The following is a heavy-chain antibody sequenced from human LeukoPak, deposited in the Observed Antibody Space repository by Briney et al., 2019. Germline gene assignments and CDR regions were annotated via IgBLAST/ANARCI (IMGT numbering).Heavy chain of an antibody. D-gene: IGHD2-2*02. CDR1: GGTFSSYT. V-gene: IGHV1-69*02. Sequence: ASVKVSCKASGGTFSSYTISWVRQAPGQGLEWMGRIIPILGIANYAQKFQGRVTITADKSTRTAYMELSSLRSEDTAVYYCARGRGYCSSTSCYNPFDYWGQGTLVTVSS. CDR2: IIPILGIA. J-gene: IGHJ4*02. CDR3: ARGRGYCSSTSCYNPFDY.